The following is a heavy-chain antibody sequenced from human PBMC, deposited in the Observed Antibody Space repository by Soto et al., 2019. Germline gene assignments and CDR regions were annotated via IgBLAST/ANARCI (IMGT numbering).Heavy chain of an antibody. CDR1: GGSFNNYA. J-gene: IGHJ6*02. V-gene: IGHV1-69*01. CDR2: IIPNFDTP. Sequence: QVHLVQSGAEVKKPGSSVKVSCKTSGGSFNNYAVSWVRQAPGQGLEWMGGIIPNFDTPNYAQKFQDRVTIIADESTNTVYMELRSLRSTDTAVYYCAVAMVREILIFESSGMHVWGQGTTVIVSS. D-gene: IGHD3-10*01. CDR3: AVAMVREILIFESSGMHV.